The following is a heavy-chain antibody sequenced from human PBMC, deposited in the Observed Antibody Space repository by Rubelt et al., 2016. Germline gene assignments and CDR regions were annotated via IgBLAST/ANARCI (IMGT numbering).Heavy chain of an antibody. D-gene: IGHD5-12*01. CDR2: VNQSGRT. V-gene: IGHV4-39*07. Sequence: QLQLQESGPGLVKPSETLSLTCTVSGGSISSSSYYWGWIRQPPGKGLEWMGEVNQSGRTNYNPALKSRVTISVDTSKTQFSLRLTSGTAADTAVYYCARGNSVRAYSGYSYEVTRGLIYFDFWGLGTLVTVSS. J-gene: IGHJ4*02. CDR3: ARGNSVRAYSGYSYEVTRGLIYFDF. CDR1: GGSISSSSYY.